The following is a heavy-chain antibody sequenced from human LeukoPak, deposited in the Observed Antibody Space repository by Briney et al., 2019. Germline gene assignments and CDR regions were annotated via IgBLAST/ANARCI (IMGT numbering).Heavy chain of an antibody. D-gene: IGHD3-10*01. CDR1: GFTFSSYW. CDR2: IRYDGSNK. V-gene: IGHV3-30*02. J-gene: IGHJ6*03. Sequence: GGSLRLSCAASGFTFSSYWMHWVRQAPGKGLEWVAFIRYDGSNKYYADSVKGRFTISRDNSKNTLYLQMNSLRAEDTAVYYCAKDSLMGYYYYYMDVWGKGTTVTVSS. CDR3: AKDSLMGYYYYYMDV.